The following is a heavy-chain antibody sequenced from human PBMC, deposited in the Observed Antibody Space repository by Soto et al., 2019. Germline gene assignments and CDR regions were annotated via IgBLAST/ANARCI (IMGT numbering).Heavy chain of an antibody. CDR1: GGSISSSSYC. CDR3: ARQELGDYGDYFSYYYYGMDV. V-gene: IGHV4-39*01. J-gene: IGHJ6*02. Sequence: PSETLSLTCTVSGGSISSSSYCWGWIRQPPGKGLEWIGSIYYSGSTYYNPSLKSRVTISVDTSKNQFSLKLSSVTAADTAVYYCARQELGDYGDYFSYYYYGMDVWGQGTTVTVSS. D-gene: IGHD4-17*01. CDR2: IYYSGST.